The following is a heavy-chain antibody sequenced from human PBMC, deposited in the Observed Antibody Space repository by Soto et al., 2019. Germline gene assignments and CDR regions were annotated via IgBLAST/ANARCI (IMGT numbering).Heavy chain of an antibody. CDR2: IYHSGRT. V-gene: IGHV4-61*01. Sequence: SETLSLTCTVSGGSVGSGSYYWSWIRQPPGKGLEWIGFIYHSGRTSYNPSLKSRVTISADTSKNQFSLKLSSVTAADTAVYYCAREFYGSYSDFWGQGTLVTVSS. D-gene: IGHD1-26*01. CDR3: AREFYGSYSDF. CDR1: GGSVGSGSYY. J-gene: IGHJ4*02.